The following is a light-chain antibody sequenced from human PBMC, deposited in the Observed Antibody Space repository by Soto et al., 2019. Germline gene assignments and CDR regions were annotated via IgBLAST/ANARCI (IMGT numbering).Light chain of an antibody. J-gene: IGKJ5*01. Sequence: EIVLTQSPATLSLSPGERATLSCRASQSVSSYLAWYQQKPGQAPRLLIYDASNRATGIPARFSGGGSGTDFTLTISRLEPEDFALYFCQQYGSSAPITFGQGTRLEIK. CDR1: QSVSSY. V-gene: IGKV3-20*01. CDR2: DAS. CDR3: QQYGSSAPIT.